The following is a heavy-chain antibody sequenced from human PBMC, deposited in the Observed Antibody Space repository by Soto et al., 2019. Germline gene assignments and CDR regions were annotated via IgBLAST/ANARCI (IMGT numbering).Heavy chain of an antibody. J-gene: IGHJ5*02. CDR2: INAGNGNT. Sequence: QVQLVQSGAEVKKPGASVKVSCKASGYTFTSYAMHWVRQAPGQRLEWMGWINAGNGNTKYSQKLQGRVTITRDTSTSTAYMELSSLRSEDTAVYSCARGYGGPIGWFDPWGQGTLVTVSS. CDR3: ARGYGGPIGWFDP. V-gene: IGHV1-3*01. D-gene: IGHD3-16*01. CDR1: GYTFTSYA.